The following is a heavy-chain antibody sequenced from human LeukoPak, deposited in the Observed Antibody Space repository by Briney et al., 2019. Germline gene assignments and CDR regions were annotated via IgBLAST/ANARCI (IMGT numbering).Heavy chain of an antibody. Sequence: SETLSLTCTVSGYSISSGYYWGWIRQPPGKGLEWIGSFYDSGNTYYNPSLKSRVTISLDTPNNQFSLRLSSVTAADTAVYYCTRSHYYDNSGYLVAYDIWGQGTMVPVSS. V-gene: IGHV4-38-2*02. CDR1: GYSISSGYY. D-gene: IGHD3-22*01. CDR3: TRSHYYDNSGYLVAYDI. J-gene: IGHJ3*02. CDR2: FYDSGNT.